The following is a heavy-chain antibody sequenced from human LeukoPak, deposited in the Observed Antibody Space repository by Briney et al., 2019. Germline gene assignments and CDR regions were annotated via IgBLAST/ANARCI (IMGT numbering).Heavy chain of an antibody. Sequence: GGSLRLSCAASGFTFKSDGMHWVRQAPGKGLEWVALIRYDGRNKYYADSVKGRFTISRDNSKNTLNLQMNSLSSEDTNLYSCVKGRSFYYDSSGTSLSYYFDYWGQGTLVTVSS. CDR3: VKGRSFYYDSSGTSLSYYFDY. CDR2: IRYDGRNK. D-gene: IGHD3-22*01. CDR1: GFTFKSDG. J-gene: IGHJ4*02. V-gene: IGHV3-30*02.